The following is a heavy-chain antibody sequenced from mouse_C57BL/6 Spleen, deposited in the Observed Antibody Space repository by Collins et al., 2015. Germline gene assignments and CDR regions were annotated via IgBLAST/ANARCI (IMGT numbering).Heavy chain of an antibody. Sequence: QIQLVQSGPELKKPGETVKISCKASGYFFTDFSIHWVKQAPGEGLKWMGWINTETGEPTYADDFKGRFAFSLETSAGTAYLQINNLKNEDTATYFCARRYGNYPYVMDYWGQGTSVTVSS. D-gene: IGHD2-1*01. CDR3: ARRYGNYPYVMDY. CDR2: INTETGEP. CDR1: GYFFTDFS. V-gene: IGHV9-2-1*01. J-gene: IGHJ4*01.